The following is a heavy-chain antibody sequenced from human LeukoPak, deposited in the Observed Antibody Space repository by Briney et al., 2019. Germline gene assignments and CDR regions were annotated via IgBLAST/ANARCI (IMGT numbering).Heavy chain of an antibody. Sequence: AASVKVSCKASGYTFTGYYMHWVRQAPGQGLEWMGWINPNSGGTNYAQKFQGWVTMTRDTSISTAYMELSRLRSDDTAVYYCARGVDYYDSSGYYLDYWGQGTLVTVSS. J-gene: IGHJ4*02. CDR2: INPNSGGT. CDR3: ARGVDYYDSSGYYLDY. D-gene: IGHD3-22*01. V-gene: IGHV1-2*04. CDR1: GYTFTGYY.